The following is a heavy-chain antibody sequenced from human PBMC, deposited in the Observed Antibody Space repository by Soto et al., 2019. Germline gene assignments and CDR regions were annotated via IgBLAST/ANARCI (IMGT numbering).Heavy chain of an antibody. J-gene: IGHJ4*02. Sequence: EVQLLESGGGLVQPGESLRLSCAASGFTFSSYAMSWVRQAPGKGLEWVSVIRGSDDSAYYADSVKGRFTISRDNAKNTLYVQMNSLRAVDTAVYYCAKRSSSSTFDYWGQRTLITLSS. CDR2: IRGSDDSA. CDR1: GFTFSSYA. D-gene: IGHD6-6*01. CDR3: AKRSSSSTFDY. V-gene: IGHV3-23*01.